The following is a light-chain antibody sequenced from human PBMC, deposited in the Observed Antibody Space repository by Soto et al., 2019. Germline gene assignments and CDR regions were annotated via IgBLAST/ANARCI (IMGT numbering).Light chain of an antibody. CDR3: SSYTSSTTLVV. J-gene: IGLJ2*01. CDR1: SSDVGGYNY. V-gene: IGLV2-14*03. Sequence: QSALTQPASVSGSPGQSITISCTGTSSDVGGYNYVFWYQQHPGKAPKLIVYDVTNRPSGVSTRFSGSKSGNTASLTISGLQAEDEGDYYCSSYTSSTTLVVFGGGTKVTVL. CDR2: DVT.